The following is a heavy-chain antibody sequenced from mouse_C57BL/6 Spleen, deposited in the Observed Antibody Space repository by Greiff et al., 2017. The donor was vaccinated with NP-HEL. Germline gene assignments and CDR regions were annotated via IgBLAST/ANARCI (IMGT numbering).Heavy chain of an antibody. CDR3: AREGGTTVP. J-gene: IGHJ2*01. D-gene: IGHD1-1*01. V-gene: IGHV1-55*01. CDR2: IYPGSGST. Sequence: VQLQQPGAELVKPGASVKMSCKASGYTFTSYWITWVKQRPGHGLEWIGDIYPGSGSTNYNEKFKSKATLTVDTSSSTAYMQLSSLTSEDAAVYYGAREGGTTVPWGQGTTLTVSS. CDR1: GYTFTSYW.